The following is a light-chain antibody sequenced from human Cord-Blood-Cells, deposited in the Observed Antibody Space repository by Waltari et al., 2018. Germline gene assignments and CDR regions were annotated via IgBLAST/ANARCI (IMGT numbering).Light chain of an antibody. CDR2: EGS. Sequence: QSALTQPASVSGSPGQSITISRTGPSSDVGSYNLVSLYQQHPGKAPKLMIYEGSKRPSGVSNRFSGSKSGNTASLTISGLQAEDEADYYCCSYAGSSTYVFGTGTKVTVL. CDR1: SSDVGSYNL. V-gene: IGLV2-23*01. J-gene: IGLJ1*01. CDR3: CSYAGSSTYV.